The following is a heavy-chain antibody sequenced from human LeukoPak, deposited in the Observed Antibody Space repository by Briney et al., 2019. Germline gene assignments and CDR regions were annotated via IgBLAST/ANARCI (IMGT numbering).Heavy chain of an antibody. V-gene: IGHV3-48*01. CDR3: ARDSPYGDLLFDY. Sequence: GGSLRLSCAASGFTFSSYSMNWVRQAPGKGLEWVSYISSSSSTIYYADSVKGLFTISRDNAKNSLYLQMNSLRAEDTAVYYCARDSPYGDLLFDYWGQGTLVTVSS. D-gene: IGHD4-17*01. CDR1: GFTFSSYS. CDR2: ISSSSSTI. J-gene: IGHJ4*02.